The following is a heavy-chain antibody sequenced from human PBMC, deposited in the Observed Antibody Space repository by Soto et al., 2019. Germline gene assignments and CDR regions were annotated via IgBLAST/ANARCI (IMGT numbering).Heavy chain of an antibody. CDR3: ARDYGAARSYYYYYYGMDV. J-gene: IGHJ6*02. CDR1: GYSISSGYY. CDR2: IYHSGST. D-gene: IGHD6-6*01. V-gene: IGHV4-38-2*02. Sequence: KPSETLSLTCAVSGYSISSGYYWGWIRQPPGKGLEWIGSIYHSGSTYYNPSLKSRVTISVDTSKNQFSLKLSSVTAADTAVYYCARDYGAARSYYYYYYGMDVWGQGTTVTVSS.